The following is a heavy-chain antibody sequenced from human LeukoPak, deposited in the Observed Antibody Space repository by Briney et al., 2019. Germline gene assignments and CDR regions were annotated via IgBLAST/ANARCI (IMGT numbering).Heavy chain of an antibody. CDR3: AELGITMIGGV. J-gene: IGHJ6*03. CDR1: GFTFSSYS. V-gene: IGHV3-48*04. Sequence: GGSLRLSCAASGFTFSSYSMNWVRQAPGKGREGVSYISSSGSTIYYADSVKGRFTISRDNAKNSLYLQMNSLRAEDTAVYYCAELGITMIGGVWGKGTTVT. D-gene: IGHD3-10*02. CDR2: ISSSGSTI.